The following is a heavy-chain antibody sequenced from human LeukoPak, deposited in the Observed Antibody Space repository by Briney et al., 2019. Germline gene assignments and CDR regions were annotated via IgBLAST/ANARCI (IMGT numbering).Heavy chain of an antibody. CDR2: IIGSGGTT. D-gene: IGHD5-18*01. V-gene: IGHV3-23*01. CDR1: GFTFSSYA. CDR3: ARDPRLPASALWYFDY. J-gene: IGHJ4*02. Sequence: GGSLRLSCAASGFTFSSYAMSWVRQAPGKGLKWVSSIIGSGGTTYYTDSVKGRFTISRDNSKNTLYMQMNSLRADDTALYYCARDPRLPASALWYFDYWGQGTLVTVSS.